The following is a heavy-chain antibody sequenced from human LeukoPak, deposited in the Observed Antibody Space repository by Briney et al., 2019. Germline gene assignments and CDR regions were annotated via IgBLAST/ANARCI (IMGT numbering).Heavy chain of an antibody. D-gene: IGHD3-10*01. CDR2: IYTSGST. Sequence: SETLSLTCTVSGGSISSYYWSWIRQPAGKGLEWIGRIYTSGSTNYNPSLKSRVTMSVDTSKNQFSLKPSSVTAADTAVYYCARTMVRLNWFDPWGQGTLVTVSS. CDR1: GGSISSYY. V-gene: IGHV4-4*07. J-gene: IGHJ5*02. CDR3: ARTMVRLNWFDP.